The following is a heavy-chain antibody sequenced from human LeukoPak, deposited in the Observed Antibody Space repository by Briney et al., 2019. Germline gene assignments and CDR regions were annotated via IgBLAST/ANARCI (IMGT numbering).Heavy chain of an antibody. Sequence: GGSLRLSCAASGFTFSSYAMSWVRQSTGKGLEWVSSTSGDGGATYYSNSVKGRFTISRDNSRNTLYLQMNSLRAEDTAVYYCAKDRPNYYGSNGQYYRRDGDYWGQGTLVTVSS. CDR3: AKDRPNYYGSNGQYYRRDGDY. J-gene: IGHJ4*02. CDR1: GFTFSSYA. V-gene: IGHV3-23*01. CDR2: TSGDGGAT. D-gene: IGHD3-22*01.